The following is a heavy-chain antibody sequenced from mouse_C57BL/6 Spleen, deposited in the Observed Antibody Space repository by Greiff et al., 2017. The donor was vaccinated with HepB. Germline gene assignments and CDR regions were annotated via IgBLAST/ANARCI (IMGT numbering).Heavy chain of an antibody. Sequence: EVQLQQSGPELVKPGASVKISCKASGYTFTDYYMNWVKQSHGKSLEWIGDINPNNGGTSYNQKFKGKATLTVDKSSSTAYMELRSLTSEDSAVYYCARERYSNYGDYWGQGTTLTVSS. J-gene: IGHJ2*01. CDR3: ARERYSNYGDY. CDR2: INPNNGGT. CDR1: GYTFTDYY. D-gene: IGHD2-5*01. V-gene: IGHV1-26*01.